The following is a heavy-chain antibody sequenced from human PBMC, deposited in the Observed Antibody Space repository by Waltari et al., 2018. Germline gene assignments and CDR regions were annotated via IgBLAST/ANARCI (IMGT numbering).Heavy chain of an antibody. CDR2: IYHSGST. D-gene: IGHD3-22*01. J-gene: IGHJ4*02. Sequence: QVQLQESGPGLVKPSETLSLTCTVSGYSISSGYYWGWIRQPPGKGLEWIGSIYHSGSTYYTPSLKSRVTISVDTSKNQFSLKLSSVTAADTAVYYCARAPYYYDSSGYLNYFDYWGQGTLVTVSS. CDR1: GYSISSGYY. V-gene: IGHV4-38-2*02. CDR3: ARAPYYYDSSGYLNYFDY.